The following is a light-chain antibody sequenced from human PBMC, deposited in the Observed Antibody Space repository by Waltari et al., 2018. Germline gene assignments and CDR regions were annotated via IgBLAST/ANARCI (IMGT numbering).Light chain of an antibody. J-gene: IGLJ3*02. V-gene: IGLV2-14*03. CDR3: CSFTSRSTWV. CDR2: DVS. CDR1: STDVGAYHC. Sequence: QSALTQPSSVSGSPVQSITISCTGTSTDVGAYHCVAWYQQHPGKVPELLIFDVSNRPSGVYNRFSGSKSGNTASLTISGLQAEDESDYYCCSFTSRSTWVFGGGTELTVL.